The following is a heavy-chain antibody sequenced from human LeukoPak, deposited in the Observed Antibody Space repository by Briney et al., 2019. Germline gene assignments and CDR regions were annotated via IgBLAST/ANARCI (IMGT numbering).Heavy chain of an antibody. CDR3: ARDQSGCGGDCYVDYYYGMDV. CDR1: GFTFSSYA. CDR2: ISYDGSNK. J-gene: IGHJ6*02. Sequence: PGRSLRLSCAASGFTFSSYAMHWVRQAPGKGLEWVAVISYDGSNKYYADSVKGRFTISRDNSKNTLHLQMNSLRAEDTAVYYCARDQSGCGGDCYVDYYYGMDVWGQGTTVTVSS. D-gene: IGHD2-21*02. V-gene: IGHV3-30-3*01.